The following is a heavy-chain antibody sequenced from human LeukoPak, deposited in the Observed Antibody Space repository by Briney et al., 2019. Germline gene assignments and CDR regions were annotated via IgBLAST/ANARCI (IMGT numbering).Heavy chain of an antibody. CDR3: ARVRRETKRSLGRTTEYSYYYNMDV. J-gene: IGHJ6*03. Sequence: GGSLRLSCAASGFTFSTYGRRWVRQAPGKGLEWVSAISGSGGSTNYADSVKGRFTISRDNSKNTLYLQMNRLRAEDTAVYYCARVRRETKRSLGRTTEYSYYYNMDVWGKGTTVTVSS. CDR2: ISGSGGST. V-gene: IGHV3-23*01. CDR1: GFTFSTYG. D-gene: IGHD1/OR15-1a*01.